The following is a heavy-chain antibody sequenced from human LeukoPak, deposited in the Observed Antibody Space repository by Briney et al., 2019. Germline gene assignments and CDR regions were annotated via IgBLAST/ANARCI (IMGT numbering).Heavy chain of an antibody. CDR2: TSGDGITT. D-gene: IGHD5/OR15-5a*01. V-gene: IGHV3-43*02. CDR1: GFTFHNYA. CDR3: ARDHVYGGSDY. J-gene: IGHJ4*02. Sequence: PGGSLRLSCAASGFTFHNYAIHLVAQAPGKGLEWVSLTSGDGITTYFADSVKGRFTISRDNSKSSLFLQMNSLRTEDTALYYCARDHVYGGSDYWGQGTLVTVSS.